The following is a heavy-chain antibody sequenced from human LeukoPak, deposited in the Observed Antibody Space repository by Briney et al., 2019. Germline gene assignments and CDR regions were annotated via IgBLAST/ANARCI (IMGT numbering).Heavy chain of an antibody. V-gene: IGHV4-34*01. CDR1: GGSFSGYY. CDR2: IYESGST. J-gene: IGHJ4*02. Sequence: NPSETPSLTCAVYGGSFSGYYWSWIRQPPGKGLEWIGEIYESGSTEYNPSLKSRVTISMVPSKQQFSLSLTSVTAADTAVYYCARGAWATRLGSWGLGTPVIVSS. CDR3: ARGAWATRLGS. D-gene: IGHD2-15*01.